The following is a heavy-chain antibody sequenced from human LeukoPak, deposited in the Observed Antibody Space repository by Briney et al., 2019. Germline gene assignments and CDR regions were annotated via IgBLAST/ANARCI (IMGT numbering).Heavy chain of an antibody. CDR3: ARDSSVAGPIDY. J-gene: IGHJ4*02. Sequence: GGSLRLSCAASGFTVSSNYMSWVRQAPGKGLEWVSVIYSGGSTYYADSVKGRFTISRDKSKNTLYLQMNSLRAEDTAVYYCARDSSVAGPIDYWGQGTLVTVSS. CDR2: IYSGGST. V-gene: IGHV3-66*01. D-gene: IGHD6-19*01. CDR1: GFTVSSNY.